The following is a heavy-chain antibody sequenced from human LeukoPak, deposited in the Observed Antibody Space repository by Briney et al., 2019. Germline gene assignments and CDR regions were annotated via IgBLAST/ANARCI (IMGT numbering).Heavy chain of an antibody. V-gene: IGHV3-15*01. J-gene: IGHJ4*02. D-gene: IGHD3-3*01. CDR3: TTLYDFWSGYTGADY. CDR1: GFTFSNAW. Sequence: GGSLRLSCAASGFTFSNAWMSWVRQAPGKGLEWVGRIKSKTDGGTTDYAAPVKGRFTISRDDSKNTLYLQMNSLKTDDTAVYYCTTLYDFWSGYTGADYWGQGTLVTVSS. CDR2: IKSKTDGGTT.